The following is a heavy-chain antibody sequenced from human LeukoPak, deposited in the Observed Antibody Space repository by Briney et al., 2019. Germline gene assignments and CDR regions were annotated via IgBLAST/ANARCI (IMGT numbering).Heavy chain of an antibody. V-gene: IGHV1-46*01. J-gene: IGHJ4*02. Sequence: ASVKVSCKASGYTFTSYYMHWVRQAPGQGLEWMGIINPSGGSTSYAQKFQGRVTMTRDTSTSTVYMELGSLRSEDTAVYYCARDTGVVPAAIWAFDYWGQGTLVTVSS. CDR3: ARDTGVVPAAIWAFDY. D-gene: IGHD2-2*01. CDR2: INPSGGST. CDR1: GYTFTSYY.